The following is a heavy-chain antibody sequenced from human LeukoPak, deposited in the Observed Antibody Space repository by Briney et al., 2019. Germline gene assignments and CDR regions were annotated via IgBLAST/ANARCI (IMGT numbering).Heavy chain of an antibody. CDR2: INPRGGST. CDR3: ARKCGGDCYFDY. D-gene: IGHD2-21*02. V-gene: IGHV1-46*01. Sequence: GASVKVSCKASGYTFTSYYVHWVRQAPGEGLEWMGIINPRGGSTSYAQKFQGRVTMTRDMSTSTVYMELSSLRSEDTAVYYCARKCGGDCYFDYWGQGTLVTVSS. J-gene: IGHJ4*02. CDR1: GYTFTSYY.